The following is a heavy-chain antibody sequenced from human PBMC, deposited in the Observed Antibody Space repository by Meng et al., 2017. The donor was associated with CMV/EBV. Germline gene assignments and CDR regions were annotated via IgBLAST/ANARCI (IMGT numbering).Heavy chain of an antibody. Sequence: SETPSLTCTVSGGSISSSSYYWGWIRQPPVKGLEWIGSIYYSGSTYYNPSLKSRVTISVDTSKNQFSLKLSSVTAADTAVYYCARAWSRAIFGVASASFDYWGQGTLVTVSS. J-gene: IGHJ4*02. CDR3: ARAWSRAIFGVASASFDY. CDR2: IYYSGST. D-gene: IGHD3-3*01. V-gene: IGHV4-39*07. CDR1: GGSISSSSYY.